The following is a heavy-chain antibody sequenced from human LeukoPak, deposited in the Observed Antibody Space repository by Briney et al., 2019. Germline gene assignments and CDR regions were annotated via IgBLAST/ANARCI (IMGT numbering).Heavy chain of an antibody. D-gene: IGHD6-13*01. CDR1: GGTFSSYA. CDR3: ASQATPIAAAGPIDY. V-gene: IGHV1-69*04. CDR2: IIPILGIA. Sequence: SVKVSCKASGGTFSSYAISWVRQAPGQGLEWMGRIIPILGIANYPQKFQGRVTITADKSTSTAYMELSSLRSEDTAVYYCASQATPIAAAGPIDYWGQGTLVTVSS. J-gene: IGHJ4*02.